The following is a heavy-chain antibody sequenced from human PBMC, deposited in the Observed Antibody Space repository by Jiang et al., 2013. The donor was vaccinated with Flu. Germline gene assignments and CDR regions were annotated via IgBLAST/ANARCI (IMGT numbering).Heavy chain of an antibody. V-gene: IGHV4-31*11. J-gene: IGHJ5*02. CDR1: GGSVSSDGYY. CDR3: ATSSRDAYNWGWIDP. CDR2: ISFSGST. D-gene: IGHD5-24*01. Sequence: AVSGGSVSSDGYYWTWIRQYPGKGLEWIGYISFSGSTYFNPSLKGRLTILLDTSRNQFSLKLSSVSAADTAIYYCATSSRDAYNWGWIDPWGQGTLVTVSS.